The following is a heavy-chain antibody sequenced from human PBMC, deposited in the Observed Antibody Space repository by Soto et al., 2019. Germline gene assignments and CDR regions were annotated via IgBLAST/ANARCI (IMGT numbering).Heavy chain of an antibody. Sequence: SETLSLTCTVSGGSISSGGYYWSWIRQHPGKGLEWIGYIYYSGSTYYNPSLKSRVTISVDTSKNQFSLKLSSVTAADTAVYYCARDRSSDILTGPNWFDPWGQGTLVT. V-gene: IGHV4-31*03. CDR3: ARDRSSDILTGPNWFDP. D-gene: IGHD3-9*01. CDR2: IYYSGST. CDR1: GGSISSGGYY. J-gene: IGHJ5*02.